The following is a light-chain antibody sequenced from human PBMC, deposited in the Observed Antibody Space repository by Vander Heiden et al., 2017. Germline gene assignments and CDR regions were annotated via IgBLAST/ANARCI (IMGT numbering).Light chain of an antibody. CDR3: RQSIETPLT. Sequence: EIVMTQSPVSLPVTPGEPASISCRSSQSLLHRDGKNYLDWYLQKPGQSPQLLIYLGSYRASGVPDRFSGSGSGTDFTLKISRVEAEDVGVYYCRQSIETPLTFGGGTRLDMK. CDR1: QSLLHRDGKNY. V-gene: IGKV2-28*01. J-gene: IGKJ4*01. CDR2: LGS.